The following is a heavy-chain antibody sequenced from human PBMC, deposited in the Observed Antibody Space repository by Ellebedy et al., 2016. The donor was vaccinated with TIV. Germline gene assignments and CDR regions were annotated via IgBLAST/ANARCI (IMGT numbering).Heavy chain of an antibody. V-gene: IGHV3-66*01. CDR3: ARETYNDVDLKLWGIFDI. CDR2: IAIDSTT. Sequence: GGPLRLSCAASELTVTSNYMSWVRQAPGKGLEWVSTIAIDSTTYYADSVKGRFTISRDNSKNTLEIQMNSLRAEDTAVYYCARETYNDVDLKLWGIFDIWGQGTMVTVSS. CDR1: ELTVTSNY. J-gene: IGHJ3*02. D-gene: IGHD3-10*01.